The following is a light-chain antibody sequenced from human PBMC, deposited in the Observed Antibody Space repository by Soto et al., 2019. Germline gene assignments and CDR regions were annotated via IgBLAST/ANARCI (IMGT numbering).Light chain of an antibody. CDR3: QQYNSYPWT. CDR2: DAS. CDR1: QSISSW. V-gene: IGKV1-5*01. J-gene: IGKJ1*01. Sequence: DIQMTQSPSTLSASVGDRVTITCRASQSISSWLAWYQQKPGKAPKLLIYDASSMESGVPSRCRSSGSETEFTLTRSSLQPDDFATYYCQQYNSYPWTFGQGTQVEIK.